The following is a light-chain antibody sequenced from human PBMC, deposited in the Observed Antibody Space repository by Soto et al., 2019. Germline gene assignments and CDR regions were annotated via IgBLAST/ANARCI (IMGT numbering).Light chain of an antibody. Sequence: QSVLTQPASVSGSPGQSISVSCSGTSSDVGGYNYVSWYQQHPGKAPKLIISDVSNRPSGVSIRFSGSKSGNTASLTISGLQAEDEADYYCSSYTSSNTLVFGGGTKLTVL. J-gene: IGLJ2*01. CDR2: DVS. CDR3: SSYTSSNTLV. V-gene: IGLV2-14*01. CDR1: SSDVGGYNY.